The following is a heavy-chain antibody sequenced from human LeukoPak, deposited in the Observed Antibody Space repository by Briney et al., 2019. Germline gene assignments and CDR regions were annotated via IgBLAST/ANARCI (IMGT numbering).Heavy chain of an antibody. V-gene: IGHV4-31*03. D-gene: IGHD3-9*01. CDR3: AGEGEDDILTGNGMDV. CDR1: GGSISSGGYY. CDR2: IYYSGST. Sequence: SLTLSLTCTVSGGSISSGGYYWSWIRQHPGKGLEWIGYIYYSGSTYYNPSLKSRVTISVDTSKNQFSLKLSSVTAADTAVYYCAGEGEDDILTGNGMDVWGKGTTVTVST. J-gene: IGHJ6*04.